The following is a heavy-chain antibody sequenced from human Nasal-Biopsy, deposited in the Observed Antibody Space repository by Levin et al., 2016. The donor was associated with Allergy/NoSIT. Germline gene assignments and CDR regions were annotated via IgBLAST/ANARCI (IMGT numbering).Heavy chain of an antibody. CDR1: GFTFNSYG. CDR2: VSYDGSKK. CDR3: AKDRTFYDPEYPGLSDL. J-gene: IGHJ5*02. V-gene: IGHV3-30*18. D-gene: IGHD2/OR15-2a*01. Sequence: GESLKISCSATGFTFNSYGIHWVRQAPGKGLEWVALVSYDGSKKSYADSVRGRFTISRDNSKNIVFLQMNSLRSDDTAVYYCAKDRTFYDPEYPGLSDLWGQGTLVTVSS.